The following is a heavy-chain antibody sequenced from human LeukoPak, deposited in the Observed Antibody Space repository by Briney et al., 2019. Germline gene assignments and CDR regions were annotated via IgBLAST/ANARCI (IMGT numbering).Heavy chain of an antibody. CDR1: GFTFSYYS. J-gene: IGHJ5*02. CDR2: ISSSSRSK. Sequence: PGGSLRLSCAASGFTFSYYSMNWVRQAPGKGLEWVSSISSSSRSKYYADSVKGRFTISRDNAKNTLYLQMNSLRAEDTAVYYCAREVSGDPWYNWFGPWGQGTLDTVSS. D-gene: IGHD4-17*01. CDR3: AREVSGDPWYNWFGP. V-gene: IGHV3-21*01.